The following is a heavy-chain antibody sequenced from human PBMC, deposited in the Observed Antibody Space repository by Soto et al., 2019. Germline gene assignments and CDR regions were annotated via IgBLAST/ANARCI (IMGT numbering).Heavy chain of an antibody. CDR1: GFTFSSYG. D-gene: IGHD6-6*01. Sequence: GGSLRLSCAASGFTFSSYGMHWVRQAPGKGLEWVAVIWYDGSNKYYADSVKGRFTISRDNSKNTLYLQMNSLRAEDTAVYYCARDMDSSSTLIFDYWGQGTLVTVYS. CDR3: ARDMDSSSTLIFDY. J-gene: IGHJ4*02. CDR2: IWYDGSNK. V-gene: IGHV3-33*01.